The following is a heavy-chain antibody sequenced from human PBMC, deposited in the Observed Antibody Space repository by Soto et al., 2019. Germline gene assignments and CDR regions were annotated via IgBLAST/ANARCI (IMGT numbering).Heavy chain of an antibody. CDR3: VRDGTKTLRDWFDP. CDR2: IYATGTT. J-gene: IGHJ5*02. D-gene: IGHD1-1*01. V-gene: IGHV4-4*07. CDR1: CAAISGFY. Sequence: PSETLSVTCTVSCAAISGFYWSWIRKSAGKGLEWIGRIYATGTTDYNPSLKSRVMMSVDTSKKQFSLKLRSVTAADTAVYYCVRDGTKTLRDWFDPWGQGISVTVSS.